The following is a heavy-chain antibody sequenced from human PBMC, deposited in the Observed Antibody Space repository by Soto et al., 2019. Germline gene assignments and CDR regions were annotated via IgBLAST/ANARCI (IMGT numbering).Heavy chain of an antibody. Sequence: PGGSLRLSCAASGFTFSSYAMSWVRQAPGKGLEWVSAISGSGGSTYYADSVKGRFTISRDNSKNTLYLQMNSLRAEDTAVYYCAKVGPTYYDFWRGYYFDYWGQGTLVTVSS. CDR1: GFTFSSYA. J-gene: IGHJ4*02. D-gene: IGHD3-3*01. CDR2: ISGSGGST. V-gene: IGHV3-23*01. CDR3: AKVGPTYYDFWRGYYFDY.